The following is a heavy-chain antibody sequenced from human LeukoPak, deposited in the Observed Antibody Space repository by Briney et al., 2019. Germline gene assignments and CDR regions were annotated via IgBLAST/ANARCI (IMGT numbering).Heavy chain of an antibody. D-gene: IGHD3-22*01. J-gene: IGHJ4*02. CDR3: ASLIYDSSGYFFVK. Sequence: PSETLSLTCTVSGGSISSYHWSWIRQSPGKGLEWMGYIQYSGSTNRHPSLKSRVTISVDTSKNQFSLKLSSVTAADTAVYYCASLIYDSSGYFFVKWGQGTLVTVSS. V-gene: IGHV4-59*08. CDR2: IQYSGST. CDR1: GGSISSYH.